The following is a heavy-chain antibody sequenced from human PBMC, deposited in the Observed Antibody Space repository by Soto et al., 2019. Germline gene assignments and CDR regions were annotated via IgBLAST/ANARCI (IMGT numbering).Heavy chain of an antibody. J-gene: IGHJ6*02. D-gene: IGHD3-10*01. CDR1: GGSISSYH. CDR2: IYTSGST. CDR3: ARTMVRGYYYYGMDV. Sequence: PSETLSLTCTVSGGSISSYHWSWIRQPAGKGLEWIGRIYTSGSTNYNPSLKSRVTMSVDTSKNQFSLKLSSVTAADTAVYYCARTMVRGYYYYGMDVWGQGTTVTVSS. V-gene: IGHV4-4*07.